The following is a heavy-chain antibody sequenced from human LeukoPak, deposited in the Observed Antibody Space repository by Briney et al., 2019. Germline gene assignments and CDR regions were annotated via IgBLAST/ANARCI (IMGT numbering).Heavy chain of an antibody. D-gene: IGHD3-22*01. CDR1: GITFSSFA. V-gene: IGHV3-30-3*01. CDR2: ISYDGSNK. J-gene: IGHJ3*02. CDR3: ARDEYYYDSSGYYPDAFDI. Sequence: GRSLRLSCAVSGITFSSFAMHWVRQAPGKGLEWVAFISYDGSNKYYADSVRDRFTISRDNSKNTLYLQMNSLRAEDTAVYYCARDEYYYDSSGYYPDAFDIWGQGTMVTVSS.